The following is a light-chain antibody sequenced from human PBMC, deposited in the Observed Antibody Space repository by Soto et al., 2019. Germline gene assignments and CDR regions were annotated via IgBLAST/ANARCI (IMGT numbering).Light chain of an antibody. CDR2: DAS. CDR1: QTVSNSY. Sequence: EIVLTQSPGTLSLSPGERVTLSCRASQTVSNSYIAWYKQKPGQAPRLLLYDASARATGIPDRVTGSGSGTDFTLTITRLEPEDFAVYYCQQYGRPPYTFGQGTKLEIK. CDR3: QQYGRPPYT. V-gene: IGKV3-20*01. J-gene: IGKJ2*01.